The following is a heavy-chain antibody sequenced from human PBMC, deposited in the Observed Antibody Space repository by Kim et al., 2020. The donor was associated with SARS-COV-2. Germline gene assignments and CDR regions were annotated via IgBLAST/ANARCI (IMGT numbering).Heavy chain of an antibody. CDR3: ARHLSGLYIRSFDD. V-gene: IGHV4-39*01. J-gene: IGHJ4*02. D-gene: IGHD6-19*01. Sequence: NPSPQSRVTVSVDTSKNQFSVKLSSVTAADTAVYYCARHLSGLYIRSFDDWGPGTLVTVSS.